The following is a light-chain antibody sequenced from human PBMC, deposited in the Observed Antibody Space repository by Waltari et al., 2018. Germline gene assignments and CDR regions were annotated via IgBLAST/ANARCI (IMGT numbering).Light chain of an antibody. CDR1: SSDFRNYNL. CDR3: CSYAGVSTWV. CDR2: EAI. J-gene: IGLJ3*02. V-gene: IGLV2-23*01. Sequence: QSALTQPSSVSGSPGQSITISCTGISSDFRNYNLVSWYQQHPGEAPKLIIDEAIKRPSGVSNRFSGSKSGDTASLTISGLQAEDESDYYCCSYAGVSTWVFGGGTKVTVL.